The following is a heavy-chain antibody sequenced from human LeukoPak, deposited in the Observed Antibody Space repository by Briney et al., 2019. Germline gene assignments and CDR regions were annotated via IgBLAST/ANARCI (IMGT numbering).Heavy chain of an antibody. V-gene: IGHV3-11*01. Sequence: GGSLRLSCAASGFTFSDYYMCWIRQGQGKGLGWVSYISSSCSAIYYADSVKGPFTTSRDNATNTLYLQMNSLTAEDTAVYYCARGDSYDSSGYFSYWGQGTLVTVAS. D-gene: IGHD3-22*01. J-gene: IGHJ4*02. CDR1: GFTFSDYY. CDR2: ISSSCSAI. CDR3: ARGDSYDSSGYFSY.